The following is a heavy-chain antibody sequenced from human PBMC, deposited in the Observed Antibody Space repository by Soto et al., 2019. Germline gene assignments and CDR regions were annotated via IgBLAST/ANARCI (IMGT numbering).Heavy chain of an antibody. J-gene: IGHJ4*02. CDR3: ARQSCSSTSCFYDY. CDR2: LNPNTGAT. Sequence: ASVKVSCKTSEYTFTDNYIYWIRQAPAQGPEWMAWLNPNTGATDYSQKFQGRVTLTSDTSISTAYMELSRLTSDDTAVFYCARQSCSSTSCFYDYWGQGTLVTVSS. D-gene: IGHD2-2*01. V-gene: IGHV1-2*02. CDR1: EYTFTDNY.